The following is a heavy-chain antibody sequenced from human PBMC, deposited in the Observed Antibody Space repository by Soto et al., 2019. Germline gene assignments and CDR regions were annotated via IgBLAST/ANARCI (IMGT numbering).Heavy chain of an antibody. V-gene: IGHV4-4*02. J-gene: IGHJ5*02. CDR1: GVSISSTNW. Sequence: SETLSLTCAFSGVSISSTNWWSWVRQPPGTGLEWIGEIYHSGSTNYNPSLKSRVTISVDKSKNQFSLKLSSVTAADTAVYYCAREPNTAMPTGWLDSRAQGSRLTVYS. CDR3: AREPNTAMPTGWLDS. D-gene: IGHD5-18*01. CDR2: IYHSGST.